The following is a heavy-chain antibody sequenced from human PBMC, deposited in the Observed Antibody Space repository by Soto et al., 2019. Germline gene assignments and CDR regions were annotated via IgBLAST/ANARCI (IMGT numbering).Heavy chain of an antibody. CDR3: AREGNYDFWSGYLGGYYGMDV. J-gene: IGHJ6*02. Sequence: QVQLVQSGAEVKKPGASVKVSCKASGYTFTSYGISWVRQAPGRGLEWMGWISAYNGNTNYAQKLQGRVTMTTDTSTSTAYMELRSLRSDDTAVYYCAREGNYDFWSGYLGGYYGMDVWGQGTTVTVSS. CDR1: GYTFTSYG. V-gene: IGHV1-18*01. D-gene: IGHD3-3*01. CDR2: ISAYNGNT.